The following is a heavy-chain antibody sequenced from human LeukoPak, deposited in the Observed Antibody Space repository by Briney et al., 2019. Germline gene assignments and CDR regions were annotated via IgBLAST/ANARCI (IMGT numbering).Heavy chain of an antibody. CDR3: AKPLRFLEWLGAHDAFDG. D-gene: IGHD3-3*01. Sequence: EGSLRLSCAASGFTFSNYGMHWVRQAPGKGLEWVALIWYDGSKKYYADSVKGRFTISRDNSKNTLYLQMNSLRAEDTAVYYCAKPLRFLEWLGAHDAFDGWGQGIMVTVSS. CDR1: GFTFSNYG. CDR2: IWYDGSKK. J-gene: IGHJ3*01. V-gene: IGHV3-33*06.